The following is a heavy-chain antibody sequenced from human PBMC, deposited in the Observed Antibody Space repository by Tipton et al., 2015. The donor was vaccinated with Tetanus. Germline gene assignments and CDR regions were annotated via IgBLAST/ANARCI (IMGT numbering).Heavy chain of an antibody. J-gene: IGHJ4*02. CDR1: GGSVSSGSYY. Sequence: TLSLTCTVSGGSVSSGSYYWSWIRQPPGKGLEWIGYIYYSGSTNYNPSLKSRVTISVDTSKNQFSLKLSSVTAADTAVYYCASSAPTYYDFWSGPAFDYWGQGTLVTVSS. D-gene: IGHD3-3*01. CDR2: IYYSGST. CDR3: ASSAPTYYDFWSGPAFDY. V-gene: IGHV4-61*01.